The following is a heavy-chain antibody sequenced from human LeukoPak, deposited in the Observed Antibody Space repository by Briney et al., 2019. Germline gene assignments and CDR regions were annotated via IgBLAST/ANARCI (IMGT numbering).Heavy chain of an antibody. CDR3: AKEGYDSSGYYHY. Sequence: GGSLRLSCAASGFTFSSYGMSWVRQAPGRGLEWVSAISGSGGSTYYADSVKGRFTISRDNSKNTLYLQMNSLRAEDTAVYYCAKEGYDSSGYYHYWGQGTLVTVSS. CDR2: ISGSGGST. CDR1: GFTFSSYG. D-gene: IGHD3-22*01. J-gene: IGHJ4*02. V-gene: IGHV3-23*01.